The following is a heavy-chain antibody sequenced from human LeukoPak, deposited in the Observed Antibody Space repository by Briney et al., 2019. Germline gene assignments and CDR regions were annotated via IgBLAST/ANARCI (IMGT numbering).Heavy chain of an antibody. V-gene: IGHV3-23*01. CDR1: GFIFTRYV. J-gene: IGHJ6*03. CDR3: AKDGDYGDYWHYNYMDV. D-gene: IGHD4-17*01. Sequence: GGTLRLSCGASGFIFTRYVMNWVRQSPGKGLEWVSGISGSGLSTFYADSVKGRFTISRDNSKNTLFLHMNSLRAEDTAVYYCAKDGDYGDYWHYNYMDVWGKGTTVTISS. CDR2: ISGSGLST.